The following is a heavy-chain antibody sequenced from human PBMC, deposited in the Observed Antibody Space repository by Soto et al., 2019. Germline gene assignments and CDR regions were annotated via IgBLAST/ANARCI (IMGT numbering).Heavy chain of an antibody. CDR1: GFTFSSYW. CDR2: IKQDGSEK. Sequence: GGSLRLSCAASGFTFSSYWMSWVRQAPGKGLEWVANIKQDGSEKYYVDSVKGRFTISRDNAKNSLYLQMNSLRAEDTAVYYCARAPLGGYCSGGSCWNNYFDYWGQGTLVTVSS. CDR3: ARAPLGGYCSGGSCWNNYFDY. J-gene: IGHJ4*02. D-gene: IGHD2-15*01. V-gene: IGHV3-7*01.